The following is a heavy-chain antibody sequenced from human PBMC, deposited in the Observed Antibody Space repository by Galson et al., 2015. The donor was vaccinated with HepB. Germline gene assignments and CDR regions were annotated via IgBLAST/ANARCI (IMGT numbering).Heavy chain of an antibody. CDR2: IYTSRST. Sequence: TLSLTCTVSGGSISSGSYYWSWIRQPAGKGLEWIGRIYTSRSTNYNPSLKSRVTISVDTSKNQFSLKLSSVTAADTAVYYCARGHEEGTDYWGQGTLVTVSS. CDR3: ARGHEEGTDY. CDR1: GGSISSGSYY. J-gene: IGHJ4*02. V-gene: IGHV4-61*02.